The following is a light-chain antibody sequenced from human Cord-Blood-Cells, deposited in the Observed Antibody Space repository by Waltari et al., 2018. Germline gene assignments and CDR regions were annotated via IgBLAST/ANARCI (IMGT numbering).Light chain of an antibody. Sequence: DIVMPQSPDSLAVSLGERATINCKSSQSVLYSSNNKNYLAWYQQKPGQPPKLLIYWASTRESGVPDRFGGSGSGTDFTLTISSLQAEDVAVYYCQQYYSTPLTFGGGTKVEIK. J-gene: IGKJ4*01. V-gene: IGKV4-1*01. CDR3: QQYYSTPLT. CDR1: QSVLYSSNNKNY. CDR2: WAS.